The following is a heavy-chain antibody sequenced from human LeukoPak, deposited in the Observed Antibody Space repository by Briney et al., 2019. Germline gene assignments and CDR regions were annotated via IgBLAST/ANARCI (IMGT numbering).Heavy chain of an antibody. CDR3: ARGNRIAARRPAI. J-gene: IGHJ3*02. CDR1: GFTFSSYA. CDR2: ISGSGGST. Sequence: GGSLRLSCAASGFTFSSYAMSWVRQAPGKGLEWVSAISGSGGSTYYADSVKGRFTISRDNAKNSLYLQMNSLRAEDTAVYYCARGNRIAARRPAIWGQGTMVTVSS. D-gene: IGHD6-6*01. V-gene: IGHV3-23*01.